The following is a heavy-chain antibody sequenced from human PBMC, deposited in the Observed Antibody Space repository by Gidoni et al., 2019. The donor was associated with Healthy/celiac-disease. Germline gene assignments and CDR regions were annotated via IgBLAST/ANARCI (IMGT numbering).Heavy chain of an antibody. CDR3: ARESGYHDSSGYYGGPFDY. V-gene: IGHV3-21*01. Sequence: EVQRGESGGGRVKPGGSVRRCGAAAGVTCSSDNRNWVRQAPGKGLGWVSSISSSSSYISYADSVKGRFTISRYHAKNSLYLQMNSLSAEDTAVYYCARESGYHDSSGYYGGPFDYWGQGTLVTVSS. CDR1: GVTCSSDN. D-gene: IGHD3-22*01. J-gene: IGHJ4*02. CDR2: ISSSSSYI.